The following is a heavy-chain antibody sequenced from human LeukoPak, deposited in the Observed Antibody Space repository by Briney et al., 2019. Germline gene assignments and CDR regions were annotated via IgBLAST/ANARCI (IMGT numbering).Heavy chain of an antibody. CDR1: GFTFSSYG. Sequence: GRSLRLSCAASGFTFSSYGIHWVRQAPGKGLEWVAVISYDGSNKYYVDSVKGRFTISRDNSKNTLYLQMNSLRDEDTAVYYCAKELSQFTSRSLDYWGQGTLVTVSP. J-gene: IGHJ4*02. CDR3: AKELSQFTSRSLDY. CDR2: ISYDGSNK. V-gene: IGHV3-30*18. D-gene: IGHD2/OR15-2a*01.